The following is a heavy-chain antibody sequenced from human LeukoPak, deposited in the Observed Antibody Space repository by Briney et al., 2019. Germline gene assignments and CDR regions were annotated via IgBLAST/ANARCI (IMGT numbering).Heavy chain of an antibody. V-gene: IGHV4-30-4*01. CDR3: ARVKGAMVRGVIITSWFDY. D-gene: IGHD3-10*01. Sequence: SETLSLTCTVSGGSISSGDYYWSWIRQPPGKGLEWIGYIYYSGSTYYNPSLKSRVTISVDTSKNQFSLKLSSVTAADTAVYYCARVKGAMVRGVIITSWFDYWGQGTLVTVSS. CDR2: IYYSGST. J-gene: IGHJ4*02. CDR1: GGSISSGDYY.